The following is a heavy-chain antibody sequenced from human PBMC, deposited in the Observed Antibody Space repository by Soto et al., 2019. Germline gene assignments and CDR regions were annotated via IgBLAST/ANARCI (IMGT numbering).Heavy chain of an antibody. CDR1: GGSVKRSDW. V-gene: IGHV4-4*02. J-gene: IGHJ4*02. CDR3: ARDHRYNSAWSFDF. CDR2: IYHGGNI. Sequence: PSGTLSLTCAFSGGSVKRSDWWDWVRPPPGKGLEWIGEIYHGGNIFYNPSLKGRVTISVDMSKNQFSLTLNSVTAADTALYYCARDHRYNSAWSFDFWGQGILVTVSS. D-gene: IGHD1-20*01.